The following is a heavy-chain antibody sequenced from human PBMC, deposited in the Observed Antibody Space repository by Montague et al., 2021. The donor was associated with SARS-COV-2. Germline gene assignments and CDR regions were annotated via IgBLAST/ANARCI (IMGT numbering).Heavy chain of an antibody. Sequence: SETLSLTCTVSGGSISNIGYYWGWIRQPPGKGLEWIGSIFYSGNSYYNPSLKSRVSISVATSRSQFSLKVNSVTAADTAVYYCARQNRGLWFGEWLFDYWGQEVLVTVSS. J-gene: IGHJ4*02. V-gene: IGHV4-39*01. CDR2: IFYSGNS. CDR3: ARQNRGLWFGEWLFDY. D-gene: IGHD3-10*01. CDR1: GGSISNIGYY.